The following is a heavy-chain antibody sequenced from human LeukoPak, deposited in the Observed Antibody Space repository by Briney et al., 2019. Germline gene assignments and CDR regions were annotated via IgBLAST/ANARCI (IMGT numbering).Heavy chain of an antibody. Sequence: GGSLRLSCAASGFTFSSYSMNWVRQAPGKGLEWVSSMSSSSSYIYYADSVKGRFTISRDNAKNSLYLQMNSLRAEDTAVYYCAREGCSGGSCYDYWGQGTLVTVSS. CDR3: AREGCSGGSCYDY. CDR1: GFTFSSYS. D-gene: IGHD2-15*01. J-gene: IGHJ4*02. V-gene: IGHV3-21*01. CDR2: MSSSSSYI.